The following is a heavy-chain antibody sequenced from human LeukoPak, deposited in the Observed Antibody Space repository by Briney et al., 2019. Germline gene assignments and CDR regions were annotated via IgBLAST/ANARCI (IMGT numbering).Heavy chain of an antibody. Sequence: GGSLRLSCAASGFTFDDYAMHWVRQAPGKGLEWVSGISWNSGSIVYADSVKGRFTISRDNAKNSLYLQMNSLKTEDTAFYYCAKGPYGGNSGFFFDYWGQGSLVTVSS. CDR3: AKGPYGGNSGFFFDY. D-gene: IGHD4-23*01. CDR1: GFTFDDYA. J-gene: IGHJ4*02. CDR2: ISWNSGSI. V-gene: IGHV3-9*01.